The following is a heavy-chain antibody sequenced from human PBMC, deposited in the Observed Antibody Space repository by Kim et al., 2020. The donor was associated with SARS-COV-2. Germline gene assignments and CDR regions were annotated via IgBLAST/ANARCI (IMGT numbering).Heavy chain of an antibody. D-gene: IGHD2-8*01. Sequence: SETLSLTCDVQGAFSDYYWGWIRQPPGKGLEWIGAVHQSRGTHYTSSLKSRVTISLDKAKNQFSLKLTSVTAADTAVYYCARAKYCTLNKCDNWFDPWGQGTLVTVSS. CDR1: GAFSDYY. CDR2: VHQSRGT. CDR3: ARAKYCTLNKCDNWFDP. V-gene: IGHV4-34*01. J-gene: IGHJ5*02.